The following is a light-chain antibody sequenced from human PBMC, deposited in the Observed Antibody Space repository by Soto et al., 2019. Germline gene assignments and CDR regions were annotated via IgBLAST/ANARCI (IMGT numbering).Light chain of an antibody. CDR3: QQYGSSGT. CDR1: QSVSNNY. Sequence: IVLTQSPGTLSLSPWERATLSCRASQSVSNNYLAWYQQKPGQAPRLLIYGASNRATGIPDRFSGSGSGTDFTLTISRLEPEDFAVYYCQQYGSSGTVGQGTKVDIK. CDR2: GAS. J-gene: IGKJ1*01. V-gene: IGKV3-20*01.